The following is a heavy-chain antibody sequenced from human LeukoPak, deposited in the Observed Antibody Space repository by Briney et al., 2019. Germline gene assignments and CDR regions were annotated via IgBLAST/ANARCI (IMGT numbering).Heavy chain of an antibody. CDR1: GFTFSSYG. D-gene: IGHD3-3*01. CDR2: ISGSGIST. J-gene: IGHJ4*02. CDR3: AKDRYTYYDFWSGYDY. Sequence: GGSLRLSCAASGFTFSSYGMTWVRQAPGRGLEWVSSISGSGISTYYADSVKGRFTISRDNSKNTLYLQMNSLRAEDTAVYYCAKDRYTYYDFWSGYDYWGQGTLVTVSS. V-gene: IGHV3-23*01.